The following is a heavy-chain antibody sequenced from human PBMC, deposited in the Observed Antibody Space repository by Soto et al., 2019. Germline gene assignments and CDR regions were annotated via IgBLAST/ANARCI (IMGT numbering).Heavy chain of an antibody. CDR2: IYYSGST. CDR1: GGSISSYY. Sequence: SETLSLTCTVSGGSISSYYWSWIRQPPGKGLEWIGYIYYSGSTNYNPSLKSRVTISVDTSKNQFSLKLSSVTAADTAVYYCAKLRGYSYGPHLYYYYMDVWGKGTTVTVSS. J-gene: IGHJ6*03. D-gene: IGHD5-18*01. V-gene: IGHV4-59*08. CDR3: AKLRGYSYGPHLYYYYMDV.